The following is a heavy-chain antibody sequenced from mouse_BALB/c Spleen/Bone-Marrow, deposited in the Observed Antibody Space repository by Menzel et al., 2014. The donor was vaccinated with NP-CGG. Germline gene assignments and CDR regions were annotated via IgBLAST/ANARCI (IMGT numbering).Heavy chain of an antibody. D-gene: IGHD3-1*01. J-gene: IGHJ2*01. CDR1: GYTFSNYW. Sequence: VQLQQSGTVLARPGAAVKMSCKASGYTFSNYWMHWVKQRPGQGLEWIGTIYPGNSDTTYNQNFKGKAKLTAVTSTSSAYIEHSSLTNEDSAVYYYTTLARSNFDYWGQGTTLTVSS. CDR2: IYPGNSDT. CDR3: TTLARSNFDY. V-gene: IGHV1-5*01.